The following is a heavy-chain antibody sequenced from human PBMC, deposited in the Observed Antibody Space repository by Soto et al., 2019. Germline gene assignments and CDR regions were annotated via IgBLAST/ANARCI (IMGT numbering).Heavy chain of an antibody. D-gene: IGHD3-9*01. Sequence: QVQLQESGPGQVKPSETLSLTCTVSGDSISNYYWSWIRHPPGKGLEWIAYVYYTGNTKYNPSLKSRVTLSVDTSKNQFSLKLSSVTAADTAVYYCARDSAHYDVLTGYPRTTFDYWGPGTLVTVSS. V-gene: IGHV4-59*01. J-gene: IGHJ4*02. CDR1: GDSISNYY. CDR3: ARDSAHYDVLTGYPRTTFDY. CDR2: VYYTGNT.